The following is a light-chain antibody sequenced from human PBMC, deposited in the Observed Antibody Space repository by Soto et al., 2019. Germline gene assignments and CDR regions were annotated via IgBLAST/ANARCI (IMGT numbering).Light chain of an antibody. J-gene: IGKJ1*01. Sequence: EIGLTQSPGTLSLSPGERATLSCRASQSVGSNYLAWYQQKPGQAPRILIFGASSRATGIPDRFSGSGSGTDFTLTISRLEPEDFAVYYCQQYGSSSWTFGQGTKVDIK. CDR3: QQYGSSSWT. CDR2: GAS. CDR1: QSVGSNY. V-gene: IGKV3-20*01.